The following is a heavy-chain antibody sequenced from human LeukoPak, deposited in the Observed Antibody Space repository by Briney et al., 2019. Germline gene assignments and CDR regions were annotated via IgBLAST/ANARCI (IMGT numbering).Heavy chain of an antibody. Sequence: GSLRLSXAASGFTFSSYAMSWVRQAPGKGLEWVSAISGSGGSTYYADSVKGRFTISRDNSKNTLYLQMNSLRAEDTAVYYCAKRPRIAAAGTSDWFDPWGQGTLVTVSS. J-gene: IGHJ5*02. V-gene: IGHV3-23*01. CDR2: ISGSGGST. CDR1: GFTFSSYA. D-gene: IGHD6-13*01. CDR3: AKRPRIAAAGTSDWFDP.